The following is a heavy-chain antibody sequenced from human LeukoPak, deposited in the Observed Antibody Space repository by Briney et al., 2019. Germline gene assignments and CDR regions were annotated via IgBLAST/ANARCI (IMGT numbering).Heavy chain of an antibody. CDR1: GYTFTGYY. CDR3: ARGLIAAAGKTATYYYYYYMDV. V-gene: IGHV1-2*02. J-gene: IGHJ6*03. CDR2: INPNSGGT. Sequence: GASVKVSCKASGYTFTGYYMHWVRQAPGQGLEWMGWINPNSGGTNYAQKFQGRVTMTRDTSISTAYMELSRLRSDDTAVYYCARGLIAAAGKTATYYYYYYMDVWGKGTTVTVSS. D-gene: IGHD6-13*01.